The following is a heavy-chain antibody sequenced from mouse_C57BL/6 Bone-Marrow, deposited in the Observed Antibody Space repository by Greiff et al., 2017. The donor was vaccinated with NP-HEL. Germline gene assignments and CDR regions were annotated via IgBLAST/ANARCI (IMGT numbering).Heavy chain of an antibody. CDR1: GYTFTSYW. J-gene: IGHJ1*03. CDR2: IHPNSGST. CDR3: ARGRGFYWYFDV. Sequence: QVQLKQPGAELVKPGASVKLSCKASGYTFTSYWMHWVKQRPGQGLEWIGMIHPNSGSTNYNEKFKSKATLTVDKSSSTAYMQLSSLTSEDSAVYYCARGRGFYWYFDVWGTGTTVTVSS. V-gene: IGHV1-64*01.